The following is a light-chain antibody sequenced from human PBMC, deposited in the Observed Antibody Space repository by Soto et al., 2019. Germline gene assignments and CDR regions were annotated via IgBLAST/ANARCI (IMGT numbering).Light chain of an antibody. V-gene: IGLV1-47*01. J-gene: IGLJ2*01. CDR2: RNN. CDR3: SAWDDSLRGVV. CDR1: SSNIGSNY. Sequence: QAVMTQPPSASGTPGQRVTISCSGSSSNIGSNYVYWYQQLPGTAPKLLIYRNNQRPSGVPGRFSGSNSGTSASLAISWLRSEDEAEYYCSAWDDSLRGVVFGGGTKLTVL.